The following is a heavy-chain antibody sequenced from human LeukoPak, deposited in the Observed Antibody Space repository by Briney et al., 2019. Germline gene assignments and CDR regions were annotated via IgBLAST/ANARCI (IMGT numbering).Heavy chain of an antibody. Sequence: PGGSLRLSCAASGFTFSSYSMNWVRQAPGKGLEWVSSVSSSSSYIYYADSVKGRFTISRDNAKNSLYLQMNSLRAEDTAVYFCARTAVVITADFPDYWGQGTLVTVSS. CDR3: ARTAVVITADFPDY. CDR2: VSSSSSYI. CDR1: GFTFSSYS. D-gene: IGHD3-22*01. J-gene: IGHJ4*02. V-gene: IGHV3-21*01.